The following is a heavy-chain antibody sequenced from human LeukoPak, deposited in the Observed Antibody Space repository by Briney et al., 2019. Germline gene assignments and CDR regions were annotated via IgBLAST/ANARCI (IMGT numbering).Heavy chain of an antibody. J-gene: IGHJ4*02. CDR3: ATGSGPLPH. Sequence: GESLKISCKGSRYSFTNYWIGWVRQMPGKGLEWMGVIYAGDSDARYSPSFQGQVTISADKSITTAYLQWSSLKASDTAIYYCATGSGPLPHWGQGTLVTVSS. D-gene: IGHD3-10*01. V-gene: IGHV5-51*01. CDR2: IYAGDSDA. CDR1: RYSFTNYW.